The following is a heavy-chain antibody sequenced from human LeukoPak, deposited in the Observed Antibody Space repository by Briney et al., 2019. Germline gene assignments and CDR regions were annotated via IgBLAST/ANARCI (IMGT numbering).Heavy chain of an antibody. D-gene: IGHD2-15*01. CDR1: GYSFTSYW. CDR2: IDPSDSYT. V-gene: IGHV5-10-1*01. Sequence: GGSLEISCKGSGYSFTSYWISWGRQVPGKGLEWMGRIDPSDSYTNYSPSFQGHVTISADKSISTAYLQWSSLKASDTAMYYCASGVVCSGGSCPSFDYWGQGTLVTVSS. CDR3: ASGVVCSGGSCPSFDY. J-gene: IGHJ4*02.